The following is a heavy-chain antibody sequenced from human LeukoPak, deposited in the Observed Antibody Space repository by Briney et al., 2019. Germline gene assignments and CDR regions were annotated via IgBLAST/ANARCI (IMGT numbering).Heavy chain of an antibody. V-gene: IGHV1-58*01. CDR2: IVVGSGNT. CDR3: AVNVLRFLEWFPPNFDY. CDR1: GFTFTSSA. Sequence: SVKVSCKASGFTFTSSAVQWVRQARGQRLEWIGWIVVGSGNTNYAQKFQERVTITRDMSTSTAYMELSSLRSEDTAVYYCAVNVLRFLEWFPPNFDYWGRGTLVTVSS. D-gene: IGHD3-3*01. J-gene: IGHJ2*01.